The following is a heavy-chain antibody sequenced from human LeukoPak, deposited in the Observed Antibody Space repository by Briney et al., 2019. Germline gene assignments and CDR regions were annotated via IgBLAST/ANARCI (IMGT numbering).Heavy chain of an antibody. J-gene: IGHJ4*02. CDR2: ISDNGGST. V-gene: IGHV3-23*01. Sequence: GGSLRLSCAASGFTFSSYDMSWVRQAPGKGLEWVSAISDNGGSTYYADSVKGRFTISRDNSKNTLYLQMNSLRAEDTAVYYCAKDQGGKTPFDYWGQGTLVTVSS. CDR1: GFTFSSYD. CDR3: AKDQGGKTPFDY. D-gene: IGHD1-26*01.